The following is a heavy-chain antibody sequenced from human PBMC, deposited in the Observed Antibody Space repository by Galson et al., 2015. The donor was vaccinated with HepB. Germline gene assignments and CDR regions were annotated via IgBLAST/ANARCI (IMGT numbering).Heavy chain of an antibody. D-gene: IGHD3-16*02. V-gene: IGHV1-69*13. J-gene: IGHJ4*02. CDR3: ASISGTFGGVIVPPDY. CDR1: GGTSSSYA. CDR2: IIPIFGTA. Sequence: SVKVSCKASGGTSSSYAISWVRQAPGQGLEWMGGIIPIFGTANYAQKFQGRVTITADESTSTAYMELSSLGSEDTAVYYCASISGTFGGVIVPPDYWGQGTLVTVSS.